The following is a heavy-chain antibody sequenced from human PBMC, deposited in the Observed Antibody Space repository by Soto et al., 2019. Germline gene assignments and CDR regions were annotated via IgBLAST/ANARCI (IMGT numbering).Heavy chain of an antibody. D-gene: IGHD3-10*01. CDR1: GFTFSSYA. V-gene: IGHV3-23*01. CDR3: AKDLRFGDPGGFDP. Sequence: GGSLRLSCAASGFTFSSYAMSWVRQAPGKGLEWVSALTGSGGSTYYADSVKGRFTISRDNSKNTLYLQMNSLRAEDTAVYYCAKDLRFGDPGGFDPWGQGTLVTVSS. CDR2: LTGSGGST. J-gene: IGHJ5*02.